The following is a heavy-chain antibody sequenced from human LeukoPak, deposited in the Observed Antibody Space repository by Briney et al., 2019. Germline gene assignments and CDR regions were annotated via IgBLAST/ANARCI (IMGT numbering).Heavy chain of an antibody. V-gene: IGHV4-34*01. Sequence: SETLSLTCAVYGGSFSGYYWSWIRQPPGKGLEWIGEINHSGSTNYNPSLKSRVTTSVDTSKNQFSLKLSSVTAADTAVYYCARDHGGWFDPWGQGTLVTVSS. J-gene: IGHJ5*02. CDR3: ARDHGGWFDP. D-gene: IGHD3-10*01. CDR1: GGSFSGYY. CDR2: INHSGST.